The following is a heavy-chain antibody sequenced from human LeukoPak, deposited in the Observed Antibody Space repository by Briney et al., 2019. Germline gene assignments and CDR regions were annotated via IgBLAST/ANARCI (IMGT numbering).Heavy chain of an antibody. CDR2: IIPIFGAA. D-gene: IGHD6-13*01. CDR3: ARAIYSSSWYGLVTPFDY. Sequence: GASVKVSCKASGGTFSSYAISWVRQAPGQGLEWMGGIIPIFGAANYAQKFQGRVTITADESTSTAYMELSSLRSEDTAVYYCARAIYSSSWYGLVTPFDYWGQGTLVTVSS. J-gene: IGHJ4*02. CDR1: GGTFSSYA. V-gene: IGHV1-69*13.